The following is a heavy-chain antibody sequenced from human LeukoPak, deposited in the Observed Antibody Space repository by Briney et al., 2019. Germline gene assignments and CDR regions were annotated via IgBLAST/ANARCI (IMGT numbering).Heavy chain of an antibody. V-gene: IGHV1-69*13. Sequence: GASVKVSCKASGGTFSSYAISWVRQAPGQGLEWMGGIITIFGTAKYAQKFQGRVTITADESTSTAYMELRSLRSDDTAVYYCARNSISGYYVFDYWGQGTLVTVSS. J-gene: IGHJ4*02. CDR1: GGTFSSYA. D-gene: IGHD3-22*01. CDR3: ARNSISGYYVFDY. CDR2: IITIFGTA.